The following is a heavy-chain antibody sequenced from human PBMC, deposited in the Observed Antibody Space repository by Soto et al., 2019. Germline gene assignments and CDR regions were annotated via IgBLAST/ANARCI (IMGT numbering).Heavy chain of an antibody. CDR2: ISGSGNTS. J-gene: IGHJ4*02. CDR3: AKDRGRTWYEDY. V-gene: IGHV3-23*01. CDR1: GLTFAAKA. D-gene: IGHD6-13*01. Sequence: EVQLLESGGGLVQPGGSLKLSCPASGLTFAAKALTWSRQAQGKGLGWVSAISGSGNTSYYADSVKGRFTISRDSSKKMLYLQMNSLRPEDTAVYYCAKDRGRTWYEDYWGQGTLVTVSS.